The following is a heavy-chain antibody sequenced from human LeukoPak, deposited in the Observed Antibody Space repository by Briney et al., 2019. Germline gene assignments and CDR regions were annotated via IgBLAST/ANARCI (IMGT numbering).Heavy chain of an antibody. CDR3: AKGGDSSGYYSDY. D-gene: IGHD3-22*01. Sequence: GGPLRLSCAASGFTFSSYGMHWVRQAPGKGLEWVAVISYDGSNKYYADSVKGRFTISRDNSKNTLYLQMNSLRAEDTAVYYCAKGGDSSGYYSDYWGQGTLVTVSS. V-gene: IGHV3-30*18. CDR1: GFTFSSYG. J-gene: IGHJ4*02. CDR2: ISYDGSNK.